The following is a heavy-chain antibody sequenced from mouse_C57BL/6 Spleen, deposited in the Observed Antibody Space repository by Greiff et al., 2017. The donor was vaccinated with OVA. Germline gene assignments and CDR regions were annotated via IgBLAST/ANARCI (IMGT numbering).Heavy chain of an antibody. Sequence: ESGAELVRPGASVTLSCKASGYTFTDYEMHWVKQTPVHGLEWIGAIDPETGGTAYNQKFKGKAILTADKSSSTAYMELRSLTSEDSAVYYCTSCGYGSRAWFAYWGQGTLVTVSA. CDR2: IDPETGGT. CDR1: GYTFTDYE. D-gene: IGHD1-1*01. J-gene: IGHJ3*01. CDR3: TSCGYGSRAWFAY. V-gene: IGHV1-15*01.